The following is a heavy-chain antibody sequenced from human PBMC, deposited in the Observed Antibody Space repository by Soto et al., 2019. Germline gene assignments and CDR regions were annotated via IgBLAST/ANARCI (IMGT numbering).Heavy chain of an antibody. CDR2: INPNSGGT. J-gene: IGHJ5*02. Sequence: ASVKVSCKASGYTFTGYYMHWVLQAPGQGLEWMGWINPNSGGTNYAQKFQGRVILTTDTATSTAYMELGSLRSDDTAVYYCVRDASSGYRGWWDPWGQGTLVTVSS. D-gene: IGHD5-18*01. CDR3: VRDASSGYRGWWDP. CDR1: GYTFTGYY. V-gene: IGHV1-2*02.